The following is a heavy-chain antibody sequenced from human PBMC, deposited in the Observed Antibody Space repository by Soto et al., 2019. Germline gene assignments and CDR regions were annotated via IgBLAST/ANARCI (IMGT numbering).Heavy chain of an antibody. CDR1: GGSISSSSYY. D-gene: IGHD5-12*01. Sequence: SETLSLTCTVSGGSISSSSYYWGWIRQPPGKGLEWIGSIYYSGSTYYNPSLKSRVTISVDTSKNQFSLKLSSVTAADTAVYYCARGYIVATIWFGGKDFDYWGQGTLVTVSS. CDR3: ARGYIVATIWFGGKDFDY. V-gene: IGHV4-39*01. J-gene: IGHJ4*02. CDR2: IYYSGST.